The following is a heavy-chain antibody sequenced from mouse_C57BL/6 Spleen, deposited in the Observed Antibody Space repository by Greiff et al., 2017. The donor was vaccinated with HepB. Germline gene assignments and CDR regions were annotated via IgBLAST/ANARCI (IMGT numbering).Heavy chain of an antibody. V-gene: IGHV1-15*01. Sequence: QVQLKESGAELVRPGASVTLSCKASGYTFTDYEMHWVKQTPVHGLEWIGAIDPETGGTAYNQKFKGKAILTADKSSSTAYMELRSLTSEDSAVYYCTRAPYYYGSSYDAMDYWGQGTSVTVSS. J-gene: IGHJ4*01. D-gene: IGHD1-1*01. CDR1: GYTFTDYE. CDR3: TRAPYYYGSSYDAMDY. CDR2: IDPETGGT.